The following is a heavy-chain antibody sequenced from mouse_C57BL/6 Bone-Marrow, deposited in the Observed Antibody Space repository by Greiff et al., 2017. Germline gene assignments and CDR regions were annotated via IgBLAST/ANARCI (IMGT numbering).Heavy chain of an antibody. D-gene: IGHD2-2*01. CDR3: ARGGICYGNDDLFDY. V-gene: IGHV1-50*01. CDR2: IDPSDSYT. CDR1: GYTFTSYW. J-gene: IGHJ2*01. Sequence: VQLQQPGAELVKPGASVKLSCKASGYTFTSYWMQWVKQRPGQGLEWIGEIDPSDSYTNYKQKFKGKATLTVDTSSNTAYMQLSILTSEDSAVYYCARGGICYGNDDLFDYWGQGTTLTVSA.